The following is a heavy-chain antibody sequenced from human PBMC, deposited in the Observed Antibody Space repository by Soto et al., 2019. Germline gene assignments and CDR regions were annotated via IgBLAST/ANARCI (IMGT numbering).Heavy chain of an antibody. CDR2: IYYSGST. CDR3: ARDPMRRVGIVGASIGWFDP. V-gene: IGHV4-31*03. D-gene: IGHD1-26*01. J-gene: IGHJ5*02. CDR1: GGSISSGGYY. Sequence: QVQLQESGPGLVKPSQTLSLTCTVSGGSISSGGYYWSWIRQHPGKGLEWIGYIYYSGSTYYNPSLKSRVTISVDTSKNQFSLKLSSVTAADTAVYYCARDPMRRVGIVGASIGWFDPWGQGTLVTVSS.